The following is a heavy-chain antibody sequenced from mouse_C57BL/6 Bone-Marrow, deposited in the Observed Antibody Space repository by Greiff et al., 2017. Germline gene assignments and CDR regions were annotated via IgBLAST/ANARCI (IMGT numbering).Heavy chain of an antibody. CDR3: ARSDYYGSSDWYFDV. CDR1: GYTFTSYW. D-gene: IGHD1-1*01. J-gene: IGHJ1*03. V-gene: IGHV1-53*01. Sequence: QVQLQQPGTELVKPGASVKLSCKASGYTFTSYWMHWVTQRPGQGLEWIGNINPSNGGTNYNEKFKSKATLTVDKASSTAYMQLSSLTSEDSAVYYCARSDYYGSSDWYFDVWGTGTTVTVSS. CDR2: INPSNGGT.